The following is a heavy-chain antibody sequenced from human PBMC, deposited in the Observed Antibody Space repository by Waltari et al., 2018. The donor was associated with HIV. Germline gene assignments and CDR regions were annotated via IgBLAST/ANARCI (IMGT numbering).Heavy chain of an antibody. CDR3: ARDINGGWGY. Sequence: RLSCAASGFTFSKYTMNWVRQDPGKGLEWVSYISRSSSSIFYADSVKGRFTISRDNAKNSLYLQMNSLRVEDTAVYYCARDINGGWGYWGQGTLVTVAS. CDR2: ISRSSSSI. CDR1: GFTFSKYT. V-gene: IGHV3-48*01. D-gene: IGHD7-27*01. J-gene: IGHJ4*02.